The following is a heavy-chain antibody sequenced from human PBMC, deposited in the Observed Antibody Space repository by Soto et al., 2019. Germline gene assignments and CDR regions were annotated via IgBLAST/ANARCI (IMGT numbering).Heavy chain of an antibody. CDR3: ARTRYHYDGRSAVYYFDY. CDR1: GFYLSTSGMC. CDR2: IDWDDDK. Sequence: GPTLVNPTQTLPLACTFSGFYLSTSGMCVSLTSKHAVKALEWLALIDWDDDKDYSTSLKTRLTISKDTSKNQVVLTMTSMDPVDTATYYRARTRYHYDGRSAVYYFDYWGQGTLVNVSS. J-gene: IGHJ4*02. D-gene: IGHD3-22*01. V-gene: IGHV2-70*01.